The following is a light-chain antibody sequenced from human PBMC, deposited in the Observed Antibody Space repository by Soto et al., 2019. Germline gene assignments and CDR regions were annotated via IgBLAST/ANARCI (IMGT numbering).Light chain of an antibody. CDR3: EQYNNWPQT. CDR2: GAS. Sequence: EIVLIQSTATLSLSPGERATLSCRASQSVSSNLAWYQQKPGQAPRLLIYGASTRATGIPARFSGSGSGTEFTLTISSLQSEDFAVYYCEQYNNWPQTFGQGTKVDI. CDR1: QSVSSN. V-gene: IGKV3-15*01. J-gene: IGKJ1*01.